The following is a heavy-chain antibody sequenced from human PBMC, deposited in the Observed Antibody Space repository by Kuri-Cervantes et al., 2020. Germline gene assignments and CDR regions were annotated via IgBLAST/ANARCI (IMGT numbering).Heavy chain of an antibody. V-gene: IGHV1-8*02. J-gene: IGHJ6*03. CDR1: GYTFTSYD. D-gene: IGHD1-26*01. CDR2: MNPNSGNT. CDR3: ARGASPTGSYLYFYYHIDV. Sequence: ASVKVSCKASGYTFTSYDINWVRQATGQGLEWMGWMNPNSGNTGYAQRFQGRVTMTRNTSISTAYMELSSLRSEDTAVYYCARGASPTGSYLYFYYHIDVWGKGTTVTVSS.